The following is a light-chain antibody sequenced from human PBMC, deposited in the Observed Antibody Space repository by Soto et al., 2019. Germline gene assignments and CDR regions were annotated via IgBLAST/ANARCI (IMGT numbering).Light chain of an antibody. J-gene: IGLJ1*01. Sequence: QAVVTQPPSVSGAPGQRVTISCTGSSSNIGSTYDVQWYQQLPGTAPKLLIHGNTDRPSGVPDRFSGYKSGTSASLAITGLQADDEADYYCQSYDDSLSVHYVFGTGTKLTVL. V-gene: IGLV1-40*01. CDR2: GNT. CDR1: SSNIGSTYD. CDR3: QSYDDSLSVHYV.